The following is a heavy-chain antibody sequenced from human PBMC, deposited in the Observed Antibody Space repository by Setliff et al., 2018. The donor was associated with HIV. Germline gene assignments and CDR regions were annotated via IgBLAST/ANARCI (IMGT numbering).Heavy chain of an antibody. Sequence: GGSLRLSCAASGFTFSDFSMSWIRQAPGKGLEWISYVSSSDNTMYYADSVKGRFTISRDNAKNSLFLQLNSLRAEDAAVYYCARDGAYNIFTGLVAFDYWGQGTLVTVSS. J-gene: IGHJ4*02. V-gene: IGHV3-11*04. CDR2: VSSSDNTM. CDR1: GFTFSDFS. D-gene: IGHD3-9*01. CDR3: ARDGAYNIFTGLVAFDY.